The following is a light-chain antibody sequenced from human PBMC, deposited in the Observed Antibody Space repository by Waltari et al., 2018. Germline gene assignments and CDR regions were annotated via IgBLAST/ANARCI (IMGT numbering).Light chain of an antibody. J-gene: IGKJ1*01. CDR3: QWSDAYWAT. Sequence: IQMTQSPSTLSASVGDRVTITCRASQSISNYLAWYQQKPGKAPNLLIYEASTLKSGVPSRFSGSGSGTEFTLTINNLQPDDFATYYCQWSDAYWATFGQGTKVEIK. CDR2: EAS. V-gene: IGKV1-5*03. CDR1: QSISNY.